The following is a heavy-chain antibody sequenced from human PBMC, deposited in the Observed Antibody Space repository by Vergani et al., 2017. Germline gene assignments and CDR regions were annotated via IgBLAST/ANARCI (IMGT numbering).Heavy chain of an antibody. CDR1: GYTFTGYY. Sequence: QVQLVQSGAEVKKPGASVKVSCKASGYTFTGYYMHWVRQAPGQGLEWMGGIIPIFGTANYAQKFQGRVTITADESTSTAYMELSSLRSEDTAVYYCARIDLTARRKTVREYWGQGTLVTVSS. J-gene: IGHJ4*02. D-gene: IGHD6-6*01. V-gene: IGHV1-69*13. CDR3: ARIDLTARRKTVREY. CDR2: IIPIFGTA.